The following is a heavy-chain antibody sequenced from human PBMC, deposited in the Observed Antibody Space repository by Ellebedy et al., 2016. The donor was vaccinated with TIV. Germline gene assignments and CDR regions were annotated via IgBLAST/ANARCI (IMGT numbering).Heavy chain of an antibody. D-gene: IGHD3-16*01. CDR3: ARGPVRYTQKGGFLDY. Sequence: GESLKIPCAASGFTVSSSYMTWVRPAPGKGLEWVSVVYSGGNTYYADSVKGRFTISRDNSKNTLSLEMNSLRVDDTAVYFCARGPVRYTQKGGFLDYWGQGTLVTVSS. CDR2: VYSGGNT. J-gene: IGHJ4*02. V-gene: IGHV3-53*01. CDR1: GFTVSSSY.